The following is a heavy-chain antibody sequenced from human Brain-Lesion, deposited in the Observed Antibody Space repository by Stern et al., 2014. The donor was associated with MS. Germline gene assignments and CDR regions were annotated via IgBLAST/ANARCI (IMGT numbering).Heavy chain of an antibody. CDR3: ARETGGYTYGDTDFFDY. Sequence: QVQLQESGPGLVKPSQTLSLTCIVSGDSISSGSFYWNWIRQPAGKGLEWIGRIYSSGSTHYKPYLKSRVTILGDTSTNQFSPKVISMTAADTAVYYCARETGGYTYGDTDFFDYWGQGALVTVSS. V-gene: IGHV4-61*02. J-gene: IGHJ4*02. CDR2: IYSSGST. CDR1: GDSISSGSFY. D-gene: IGHD5-18*01.